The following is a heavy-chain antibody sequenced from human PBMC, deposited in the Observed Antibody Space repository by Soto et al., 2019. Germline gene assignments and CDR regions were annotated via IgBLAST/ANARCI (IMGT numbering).Heavy chain of an antibody. Sequence: PGGSLRLSCAASGFTFNNYGMHWVRQAPGKGLEWVAGIWHDGSNKYYTDSVKGRFTISRDNSKNMLYLQMNSLRADDTAVYYCARDGVGGTVFFGYLDYWGPGALVTLSS. CDR1: GFTFNNYG. V-gene: IGHV3-33*01. CDR2: IWHDGSNK. D-gene: IGHD1-26*01. CDR3: ARDGVGGTVFFGYLDY. J-gene: IGHJ4*02.